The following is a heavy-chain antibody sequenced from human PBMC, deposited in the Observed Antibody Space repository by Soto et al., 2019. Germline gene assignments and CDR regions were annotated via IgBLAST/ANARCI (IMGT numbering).Heavy chain of an antibody. CDR2: ISGSGGRT. V-gene: IGHV3-23*01. J-gene: IGHJ6*03. Sequence: PGGSMGLSFSASVFPFSMYTMSWVRPAPGKGLEWVSGISGSGGRTYYADSVKGRFTISRDNFKNTLYLQMNSLRAEDTAVYYCAKDPRLKDYYYYYMDVWGKGTTVTVSS. D-gene: IGHD2-21*02. CDR1: VFPFSMYT. CDR3: AKDPRLKDYYYYYMDV.